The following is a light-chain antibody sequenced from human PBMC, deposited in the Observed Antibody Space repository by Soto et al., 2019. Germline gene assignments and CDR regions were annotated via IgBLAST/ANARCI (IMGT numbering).Light chain of an antibody. CDR3: QQVESYPST. V-gene: IGKV1-5*01. Sequence: DIQMTQSPSTLSASVGDTVTITCRASESVSSWLAWYQQKPGRAPQLLIYDASRLQSGVPSRFSGSGFGTDFTLTITSLQPEDFATYYCQQVESYPSTFGGGTKVDIK. J-gene: IGKJ4*01. CDR1: ESVSSW. CDR2: DAS.